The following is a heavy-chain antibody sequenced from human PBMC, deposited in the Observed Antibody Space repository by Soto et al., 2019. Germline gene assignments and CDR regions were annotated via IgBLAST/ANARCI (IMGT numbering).Heavy chain of an antibody. CDR1: GFTFTKHG. J-gene: IGHJ6*02. V-gene: IGHV3-30*03. CDR3: VRDSFTNYSPYYYYAMHV. D-gene: IGHD4-4*01. Sequence: GGSLRLSCEVSGFTFTKHGMHWVRQSPGKGLEWVAVISYDGNKEYFADSVKGRFTISRDNARSKLYLQMNSLRGDDTAVYYCVRDSFTNYSPYYYYAMHVWGQGTTVTVSS. CDR2: ISYDGNKE.